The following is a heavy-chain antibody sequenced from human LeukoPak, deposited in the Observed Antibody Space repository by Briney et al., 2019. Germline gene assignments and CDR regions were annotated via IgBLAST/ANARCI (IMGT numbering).Heavy chain of an antibody. D-gene: IGHD4-23*01. CDR3: AKGFYYGGSSDLSSFDI. Sequence: GGSLRLSCAASGFTFSTDSMNWVRQAPGKGLEWVSGFSGSGDTTDYADSVKGRFTISRDNSKNTLYLQMNSLRAEDTAVYHCAKGFYYGGSSDLSSFDIWGQGTMVTVSS. CDR1: GFTFSTDS. V-gene: IGHV3-23*01. J-gene: IGHJ3*02. CDR2: FSGSGDTT.